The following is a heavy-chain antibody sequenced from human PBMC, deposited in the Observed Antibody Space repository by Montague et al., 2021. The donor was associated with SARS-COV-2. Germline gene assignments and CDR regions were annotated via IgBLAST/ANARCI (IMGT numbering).Heavy chain of an antibody. Sequence: SETLSLTCSVSGNSLSNSRYFWGWIRQPPRKGLEWIGSFYFGGNFLYTPSLESRVTISVNTSKNQFSLQLSSVTASDTSVYYCARHSGGAEVAGLDYWGQGILVTVSS. CDR3: ARHSGGAEVAGLDY. CDR1: GNSLSNSRYF. V-gene: IGHV4-39*01. CDR2: FYFGGNF. J-gene: IGHJ4*02. D-gene: IGHD6-19*01.